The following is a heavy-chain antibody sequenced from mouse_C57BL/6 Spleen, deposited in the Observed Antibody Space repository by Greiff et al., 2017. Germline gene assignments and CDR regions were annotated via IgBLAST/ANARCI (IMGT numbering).Heavy chain of an antibody. CDR3: ARNRNYAYYYAMDY. CDR1: GFNIKNNY. CDR2: IDPANGNT. Sequence: VQLQQSVAELVRPGASVKLSCTASGFNIKNNYMHWVKQRPEQGLEWIGRIDPANGNTKYDPKFQGKATITADTSSNTAYRQLSSLTSEDTAIYYCARNRNYAYYYAMDYWGQGTSVTVSS. D-gene: IGHD2-5*01. J-gene: IGHJ4*01. V-gene: IGHV14-3*01.